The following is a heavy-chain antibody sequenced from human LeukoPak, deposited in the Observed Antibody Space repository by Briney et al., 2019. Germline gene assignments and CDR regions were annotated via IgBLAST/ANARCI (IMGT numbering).Heavy chain of an antibody. CDR3: ARGAVVVAATLFDY. CDR1: GGSFSGYY. D-gene: IGHD2-15*01. J-gene: IGHJ4*02. CDR2: INHSGST. Sequence: PSETLSLTCAVYGGSFSGYYWSWIRQPPGKGMEWIGEINHSGSTNYNPSLKSRVTISVDTSKNQFSLKLSCVTAADTAVYYCARGAVVVAATLFDYWGQGTLVTVSS. V-gene: IGHV4-34*01.